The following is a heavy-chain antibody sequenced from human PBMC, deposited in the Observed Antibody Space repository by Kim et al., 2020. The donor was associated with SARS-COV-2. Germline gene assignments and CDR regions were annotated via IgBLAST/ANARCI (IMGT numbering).Heavy chain of an antibody. CDR2: IKSKTDGGTT. V-gene: IGHV3-15*01. CDR3: TTDLIWAGRPFDY. D-gene: IGHD3-16*01. CDR1: GFTFSNAW. J-gene: IGHJ4*02. Sequence: GGSLRLSCAASGFTFSNAWMSWVRQAPGKGLEWVGRIKSKTDGGTTDYAAPVKGRFTISRDDSKNTLYLQMNSLKTEDTAVYYCTTDLIWAGRPFDYWGQGTLVTVSS.